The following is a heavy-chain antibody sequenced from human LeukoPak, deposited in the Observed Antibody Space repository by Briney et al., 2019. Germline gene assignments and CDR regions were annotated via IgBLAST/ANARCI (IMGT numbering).Heavy chain of an antibody. J-gene: IGHJ1*01. Sequence: PSETLSLTCTVSGGSISSYYWSWIRQPPGKGLEWIGYIYYSGSTNYNPSLKSRVTISVDTSKNQFSLKLSSVTAADTAVYYCARRGRRAEYFQHWGQGTLVTVSS. V-gene: IGHV4-59*12. CDR3: ARRGRRAEYFQH. D-gene: IGHD3-10*01. CDR2: IYYSGST. CDR1: GGSISSYY.